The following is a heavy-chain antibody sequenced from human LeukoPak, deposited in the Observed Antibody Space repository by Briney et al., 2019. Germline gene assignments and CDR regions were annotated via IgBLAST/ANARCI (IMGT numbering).Heavy chain of an antibody. CDR2: ISSSSSYI. V-gene: IGHV3-21*01. J-gene: IGHJ4*02. Sequence: PGGSLRLSCAASGFTFSSYSMNWVRQAPGKGLEWVSSISSSSSYIYYADSVKGRFTISRDNAKNSLYLQTNSLRAEDTAVYYCARCRTYSSSWYSDYWGQGTLVTVSS. CDR1: GFTFSSYS. CDR3: ARCRTYSSSWYSDY. D-gene: IGHD6-13*01.